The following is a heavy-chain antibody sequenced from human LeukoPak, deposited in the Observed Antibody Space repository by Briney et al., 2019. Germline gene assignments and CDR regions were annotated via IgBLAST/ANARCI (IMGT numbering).Heavy chain of an antibody. J-gene: IGHJ4*02. CDR2: IYTSGST. CDR3: ARDGDLDY. D-gene: IGHD7-27*01. CDR1: GGSVTRHF. Sequence: PSETLSLTCTVSGGSVTRHFWNWIRQPAGKGLEWIGRIYTSGSTNYNPSLKSRATMSVDTSKNQFSLKLSSVTAADTAVYYCARDGDLDYWGQGTLVTVSS. V-gene: IGHV4-4*07.